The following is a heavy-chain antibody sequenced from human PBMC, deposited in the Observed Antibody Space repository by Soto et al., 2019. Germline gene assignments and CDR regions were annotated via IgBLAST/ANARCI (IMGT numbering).Heavy chain of an antibody. CDR3: AKGVRTWWDVNLYNWFDP. D-gene: IGHD2-15*01. J-gene: IGHJ5*02. CDR2: ISGSGGNT. Sequence: EVQLLESGGGLVQPGGSLRLSCAASGFTFSTYAMTWVRQAPGKGLEWVSTISGSGGNTYYADSVKGRFAVSRDNSKNTRYLQMNGRRAEDTAGYNCAKGVRTWWDVNLYNWFDPLCQGTLVAFSS. V-gene: IGHV3-23*01. CDR1: GFTFSTYA.